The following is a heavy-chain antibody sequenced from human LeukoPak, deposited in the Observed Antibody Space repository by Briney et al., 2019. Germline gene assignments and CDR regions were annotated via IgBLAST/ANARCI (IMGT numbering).Heavy chain of an antibody. D-gene: IGHD3-3*01. Sequence: SETLSLTCIVSGGSISSYYWSWIRQPPGKGLEWIGYIYYIGTTNYNPSLKSRVTISVDTSKNQFSLRLSSVTAADTAVYYCARAGGYYTSGNYLGYWGQGTLVTVSS. J-gene: IGHJ4*02. CDR1: GGSISSYY. CDR3: ARAGGYYTSGNYLGY. V-gene: IGHV4-59*01. CDR2: IYYIGTT.